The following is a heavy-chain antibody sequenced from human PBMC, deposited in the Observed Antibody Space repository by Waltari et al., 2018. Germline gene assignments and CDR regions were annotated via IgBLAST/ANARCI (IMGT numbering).Heavy chain of an antibody. CDR3: ARHVLRVKGNWFDP. CDR1: GYSISSGYY. V-gene: IGHV4-38-2*01. J-gene: IGHJ5*02. Sequence: QVQLQESGPGLVKPSETLSLTCAVSGYSISSGYYWGWIRQPPGKGLEWIGSIYHSGSTYYNPSRKSRVTISVDTSKNQFSLKLSSVTAADTAVYYCARHVLRVKGNWFDPWGQGTLVTVSS. D-gene: IGHD2-15*01. CDR2: IYHSGST.